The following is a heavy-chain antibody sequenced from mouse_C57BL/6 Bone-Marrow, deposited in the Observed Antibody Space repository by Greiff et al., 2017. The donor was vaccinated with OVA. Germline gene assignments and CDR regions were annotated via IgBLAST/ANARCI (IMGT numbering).Heavy chain of an antibody. D-gene: IGHD2-2*01. CDR2: IYPGGGYT. J-gene: IGHJ2*01. CDR3: ARERLRHYFDY. Sequence: SGAELVRPGTSVKMSCKASGYTFTNYWIGWAKQRPGHGLEWIGDIYPGGGYTNYNEKFKGKATLTADKSSSTAYMQFSSLTSEASAIYYCARERLRHYFDYWGQGTTLTVSS. V-gene: IGHV1-63*01. CDR1: GYTFTNYW.